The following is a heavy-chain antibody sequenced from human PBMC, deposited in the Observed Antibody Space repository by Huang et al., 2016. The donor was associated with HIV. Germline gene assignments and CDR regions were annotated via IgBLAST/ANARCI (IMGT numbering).Heavy chain of an antibody. CDR1: GFTFSNYG. D-gene: IGHD6-19*01. V-gene: IGHV3-30*18. Sequence: QVQLVESGGGVVQPGRSLRLSCAASGFTFSNYGRHWVWQAPGKGLEWVAVISYDGSNKYYVDSVKGRVTISRDNSMNTLYLKMNSLRAEDTAMYYCAKSTMSSGWSMRGGWGQGTLVTVSS. CDR3: AKSTMSSGWSMRGG. CDR2: ISYDGSNK. J-gene: IGHJ4*02.